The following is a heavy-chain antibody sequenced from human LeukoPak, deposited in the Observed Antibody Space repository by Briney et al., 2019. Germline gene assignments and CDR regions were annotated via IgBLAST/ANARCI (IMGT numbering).Heavy chain of an antibody. D-gene: IGHD3-16*01. CDR1: GYSFTKYW. Sequence: GESLKISCKGSGYSFTKYWIAWVRPMPGKGLGWMGIIYPGDSDTRYSPSFQGQVTISADKSINTAYLQWSSLKASDTAMYYCARGPSLSQGVDYWGQGTLVTVSS. J-gene: IGHJ4*02. V-gene: IGHV5-51*01. CDR3: ARGPSLSQGVDY. CDR2: IYPGDSDT.